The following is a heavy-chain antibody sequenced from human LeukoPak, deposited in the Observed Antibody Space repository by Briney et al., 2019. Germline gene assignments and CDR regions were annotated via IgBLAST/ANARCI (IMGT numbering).Heavy chain of an antibody. J-gene: IGHJ5*02. CDR1: GGSISGSSSY. V-gene: IGHV4-39*01. CDR3: ARGSPHAS. Sequence: SETLSLTCTVSGGSISGSSSYWGWIRQPPGKGLDYIGSIHYTGTTYYNPSLKSRVTLSVDTSQNQFSLKLTSVTAADTAVYYCARGSPHASWGQGTLVTVSS. D-gene: IGHD1-26*01. CDR2: IHYTGTT.